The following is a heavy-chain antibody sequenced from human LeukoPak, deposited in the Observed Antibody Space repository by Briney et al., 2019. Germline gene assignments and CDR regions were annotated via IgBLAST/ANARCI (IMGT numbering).Heavy chain of an antibody. V-gene: IGHV3-48*02. CDR2: ISSSSSSR. Sequence: PGGSLRLSCAASGFTFSSYSMNWVRQAPGKGLEWVSFISSSSSSRYYADSVEGRFTISRDNAKNSLSLQMNSLRDEDTAVYYCAREREHDYGADYWGQGTLVTVSS. D-gene: IGHD4-17*01. CDR3: AREREHDYGADY. CDR1: GFTFSSYS. J-gene: IGHJ4*02.